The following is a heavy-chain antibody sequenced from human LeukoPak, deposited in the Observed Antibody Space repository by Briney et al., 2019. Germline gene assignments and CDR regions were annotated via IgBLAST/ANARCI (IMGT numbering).Heavy chain of an antibody. J-gene: IGHJ4*02. CDR3: TRDYYYDSSGLGD. CDR1: GFTFGDDA. D-gene: IGHD3-22*01. V-gene: IGHV3-49*04. CDR2: IRSKGYGGTT. Sequence: GGFLRLSCTASGFTFGDDAMSWVRQAPGKGLEWVGFIRSKGYGGTTEYAASVKGRFTISRDDSKSIAYLQMNSLKTEDTAVYYCTRDYYYDSSGLGDWGQGTLVTVSS.